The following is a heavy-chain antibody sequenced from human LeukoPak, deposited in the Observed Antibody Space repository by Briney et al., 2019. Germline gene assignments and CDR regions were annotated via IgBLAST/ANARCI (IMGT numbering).Heavy chain of an antibody. Sequence: GGSLRLSCAASGFTFSSYSMNWVRQAPGEGLEWVSYISSSSSTIYHADSVKGRFTISRDNAKNSLYLQMNSLRAEDTAVYYCARDHVYYYYMDVWGKGTTVTVSS. CDR2: ISSSSSTI. CDR3: ARDHVYYYYMDV. CDR1: GFTFSSYS. J-gene: IGHJ6*03. V-gene: IGHV3-48*01.